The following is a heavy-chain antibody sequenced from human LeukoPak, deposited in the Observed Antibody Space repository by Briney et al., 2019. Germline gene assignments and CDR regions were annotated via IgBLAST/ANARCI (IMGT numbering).Heavy chain of an antibody. Sequence: PGGSLRLSCAASGFTVSSNYMGWVRQAPGKGLEWVSVIYSGGSTYYADSVKGRFTISRDNSKNTLYLQMNSLRAEDTAVYYCARQVHYYDSSGYPYYFDYWGQGTLVTVSS. CDR1: GFTVSSNY. V-gene: IGHV3-53*01. CDR3: ARQVHYYDSSGYPYYFDY. J-gene: IGHJ4*02. CDR2: IYSGGST. D-gene: IGHD3-22*01.